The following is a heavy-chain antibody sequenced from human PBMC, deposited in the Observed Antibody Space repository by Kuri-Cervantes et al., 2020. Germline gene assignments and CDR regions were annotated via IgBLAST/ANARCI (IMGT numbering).Heavy chain of an antibody. CDR1: GYSSSSGYY. CDR2: ISHSGNT. CDR3: ARRYCNNGVWYYFDY. Sequence: GSLRLSCAVSGYSSSSGYYWGWIRQPPGKGLEWIGIISHSGNTYYNPSLKSRVTMSVDTSRNQFSLKLSSVTAADTAMYYCARRYCNNGVWYYFDYWGRGTLVTVSS. V-gene: IGHV4-38-2*01. J-gene: IGHJ4*02. D-gene: IGHD2-8*01.